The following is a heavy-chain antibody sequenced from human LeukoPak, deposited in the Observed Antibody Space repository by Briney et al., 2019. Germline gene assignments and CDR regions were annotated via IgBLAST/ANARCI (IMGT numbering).Heavy chain of an antibody. CDR3: ARAVSGFSRGNWFDP. D-gene: IGHD2-2*01. CDR1: GGSISSGDYY. CDR2: IYYSGST. Sequence: SQTLSLTCTVSGGSISSGDYYWSWIRQPPGKGLEWTGYIYYSGSTYYNPSLKSRVTISVDTSKNQFSLKLSSVTAADTAVYYCARAVSGFSRGNWFDPWGQGTLVTVSS. V-gene: IGHV4-30-4*01. J-gene: IGHJ5*02.